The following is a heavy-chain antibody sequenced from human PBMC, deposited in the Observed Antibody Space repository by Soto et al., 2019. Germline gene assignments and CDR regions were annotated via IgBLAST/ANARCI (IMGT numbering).Heavy chain of an antibody. J-gene: IGHJ5*02. CDR3: AKDVDSYCSCGSGYIGWFDP. CDR1: GFTFSSYS. V-gene: IGHV3-48*01. Sequence: GMSLRLSCAAYGFTFSSYSMNWFRQAPGKGLEWVSYISSSSTIYYADSVKGRFTISRDNAKNSLYLQMNSLRAEDTAVYYCAKDVDSYCSCGSGYIGWFDPCGQGTLVTVSS. CDR2: ISSSSTI. D-gene: IGHD2-15*01.